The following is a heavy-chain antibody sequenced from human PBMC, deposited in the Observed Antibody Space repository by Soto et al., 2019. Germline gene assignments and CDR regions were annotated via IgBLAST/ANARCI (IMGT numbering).Heavy chain of an antibody. D-gene: IGHD3-22*01. CDR1: GFTFSSYT. CDR3: AHTDYCDSSGYTAFDY. V-gene: IGHV3-30-3*01. Sequence: QVQLVESGGGVVQPGRSLRLSCAASGFTFSSYTMHWVRQAPGKGLEWVAVISYDGNNKYYADSVKSRLTISSDNSKNSLYLQMNNLRAEYTAVYYCAHTDYCDSSGYTAFDYWGQGTLVTVSS. J-gene: IGHJ4*02. CDR2: ISYDGNNK.